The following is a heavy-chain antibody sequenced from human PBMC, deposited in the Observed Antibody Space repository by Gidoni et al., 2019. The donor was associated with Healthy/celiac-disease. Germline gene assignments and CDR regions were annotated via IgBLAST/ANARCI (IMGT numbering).Heavy chain of an antibody. CDR2: ISGSGGST. J-gene: IGHJ4*02. V-gene: IGHV3-23*01. Sequence: EVQLLESGGGLVQPGGSLRLSCAASGFTFSSYAMSWVRQAPGKGLEWVSAISGSGGSTYYADSVKGRFTTTRDNSKNTLYLKMNSLRAEDTAVYYCAKHVGYSSGWRLNFDYWGQGTMVTVSS. CDR3: AKHVGYSSGWRLNFDY. D-gene: IGHD6-19*01. CDR1: GFTFSSYA.